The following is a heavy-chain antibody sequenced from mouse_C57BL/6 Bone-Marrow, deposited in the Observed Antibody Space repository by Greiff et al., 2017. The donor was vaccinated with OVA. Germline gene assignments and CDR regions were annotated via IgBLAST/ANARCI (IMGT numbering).Heavy chain of an antibody. Sequence: QVQLQQPGAELVMPGASVKLSCKASGYTFTSYWMHWVKQRPGQGLEWIGEIDPSDSYTNYNQKFKGKSTLTVDKSSSTAYMQLSSLTSEDSAVYYCARFGNLPYWGQGTTLTVSS. D-gene: IGHD2-1*01. J-gene: IGHJ2*01. V-gene: IGHV1-69*01. CDR1: GYTFTSYW. CDR2: IDPSDSYT. CDR3: ARFGNLPY.